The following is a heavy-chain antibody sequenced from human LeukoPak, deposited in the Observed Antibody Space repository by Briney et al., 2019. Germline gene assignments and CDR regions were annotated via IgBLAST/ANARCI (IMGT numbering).Heavy chain of an antibody. J-gene: IGHJ4*02. CDR3: ARVGDTSGYYYYFDY. CDR1: GASISSGGYY. CDR2: IYYSGST. V-gene: IGHV4-31*03. Sequence: SETLSLTCTVSGASISSGGYYWTWVRQLPGKGLEWIGYIYYSGSTYSNPSLKSRVTIPVDTSKNQFSLKLSSVTAADTAVYYCARVGDTSGYYYYFDYWGQGTLVTVSS. D-gene: IGHD3-22*01.